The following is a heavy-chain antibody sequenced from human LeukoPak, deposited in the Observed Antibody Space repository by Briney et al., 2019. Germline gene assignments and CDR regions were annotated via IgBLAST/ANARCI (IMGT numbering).Heavy chain of an antibody. CDR3: ARSYGDYFPFDY. J-gene: IGHJ4*02. D-gene: IGHD4-17*01. CDR1: GFTFSSYS. CDR2: ISSSSSYI. Sequence: GGSLRLSCAASGFTFSSYSMNWVRQAPGKGLEWVSSISSSSSYIYYADSVKVRFTISRDNAKNSLYLQMNSLRAEDTAVYYCARSYGDYFPFDYWGQGTLVTVSS. V-gene: IGHV3-21*01.